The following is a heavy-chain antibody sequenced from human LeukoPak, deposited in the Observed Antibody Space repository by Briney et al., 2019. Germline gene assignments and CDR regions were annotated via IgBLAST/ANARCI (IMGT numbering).Heavy chain of an antibody. CDR3: ARGGTTVTSGDNWFDP. J-gene: IGHJ5*02. D-gene: IGHD4-17*01. V-gene: IGHV4-34*01. CDR2: INHSGST. CDR1: GGSFSGYY. Sequence: SETLSLTCAVYGGSFSGYYWSWIRQPPGKGLEWIGEINHSGSTNYNPSPKSRVTISVDTSKNQFSLKLSSVTAADTAVYYCARGGTTVTSGDNWFDPWGQGTLVTVSS.